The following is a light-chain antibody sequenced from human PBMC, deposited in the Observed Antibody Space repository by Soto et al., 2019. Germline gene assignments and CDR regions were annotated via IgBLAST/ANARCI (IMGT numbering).Light chain of an antibody. Sequence: EIGMTQSPAALSVSPGERATLSCRASQSVSSNLTWYQQKLGQAPRLLIYDASNRATGIPARFSGSGSGTEFTLTISSLQSEDFAVYYCQQNNSRPPLFGEGTKVDIK. V-gene: IGKV3-15*01. J-gene: IGKJ1*01. CDR2: DAS. CDR3: QQNNSRPPL. CDR1: QSVSSN.